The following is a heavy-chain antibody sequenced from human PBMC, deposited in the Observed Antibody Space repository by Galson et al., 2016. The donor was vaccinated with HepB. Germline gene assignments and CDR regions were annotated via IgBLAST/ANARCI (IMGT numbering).Heavy chain of an antibody. V-gene: IGHV3-7*03. Sequence: SLRLSCAASGFSFSNSWMTWIRQTPGKGLEWVANIKTDGSVTNYVGSVEGRFTIFRDNAKNLVFLQMNSLRDDDTAIYYCARDRVCNTFDFWGQGTLVAVSS. CDR2: IKTDGSVT. D-gene: IGHD2-8*01. CDR1: GFSFSNSW. J-gene: IGHJ4*02. CDR3: ARDRVCNTFDF.